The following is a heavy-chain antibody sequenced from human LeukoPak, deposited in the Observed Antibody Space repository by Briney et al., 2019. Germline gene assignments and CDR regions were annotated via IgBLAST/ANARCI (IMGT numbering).Heavy chain of an antibody. V-gene: IGHV4-30-4*08. CDR3: AREDTMVRGVHYYYYMDV. CDR1: GGSISSGDYY. D-gene: IGHD3-10*01. J-gene: IGHJ6*03. CDR2: IYYSGST. Sequence: PLETLSLTCTVSGGSISSGDYYWSWIRQPPGKGLEWIGYIYYSGSTYYNPSLKSRVTISVDASKNQFSLKLSSVTAADTAVYYCAREDTMVRGVHYYYYMDVWGKGTTVTVSS.